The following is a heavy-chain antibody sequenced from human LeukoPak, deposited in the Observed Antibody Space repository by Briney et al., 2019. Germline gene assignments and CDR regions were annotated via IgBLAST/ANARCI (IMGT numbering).Heavy chain of an antibody. CDR3: AKANPTLNYWFDP. CDR2: IRYDGSNK. V-gene: IGHV3-30*02. Sequence: GGSLRLSCAASGFTFSSYGMHWVRQALGKGLEWVAFIRYDGSNKYYADSVKGRFTISRDNSKNTLYLQMNSLRAEDTAVYYCAKANPTLNYWFDPWGQGTLVTVSS. CDR1: GFTFSSYG. J-gene: IGHJ5*02. D-gene: IGHD1-14*01.